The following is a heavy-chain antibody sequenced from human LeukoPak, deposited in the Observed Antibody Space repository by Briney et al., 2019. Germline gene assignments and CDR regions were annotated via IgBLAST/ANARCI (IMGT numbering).Heavy chain of an antibody. J-gene: IGHJ4*02. CDR2: INPNTGGT. Sequence: ASVTVSCTASGYTFTDYYIHWVRQAPGQGLEWMGWINPNTGGTNYTQKFQGRVTMTRDTSITTAYMELSRLRFDDTAVCYCARPRAFSYGQMYYFDYWGQGALVTVSS. CDR1: GYTFTDYY. CDR3: ARPRAFSYGQMYYFDY. D-gene: IGHD5-18*01. V-gene: IGHV1-2*02.